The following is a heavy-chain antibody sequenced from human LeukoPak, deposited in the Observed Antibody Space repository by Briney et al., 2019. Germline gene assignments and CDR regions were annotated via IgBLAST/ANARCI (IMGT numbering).Heavy chain of an antibody. V-gene: IGHV4-39*01. CDR1: GGSISSSSYY. D-gene: IGHD3-3*01. Sequence: SETLSLTCTVSGGSISSSSYYWGWIRQPPGKGLEWIGSIYYSGSTYYNPSLKGRVTISVDTSKNQFSLKLSSVTAADTAVYYCARQPYDFWSGYSHSYFDYWGQGTLVTVSS. CDR3: ARQPYDFWSGYSHSYFDY. CDR2: IYYSGST. J-gene: IGHJ4*02.